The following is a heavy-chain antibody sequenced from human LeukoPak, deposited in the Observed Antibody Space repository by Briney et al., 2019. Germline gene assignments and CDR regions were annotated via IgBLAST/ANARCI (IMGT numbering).Heavy chain of an antibody. J-gene: IGHJ4*02. Sequence: PSETLSLTCTVSGGSISSGSYCWSWIRQPPGKGLEWIGYIYYSGSTYYNPSLKSRVTISVDTSKNQFSLKLSSVTAADTAVYYCARAGIVLMDNWGQGTLVTVSS. D-gene: IGHD2-8*01. CDR1: GGSISSGSYC. V-gene: IGHV4-30-4*08. CDR2: IYYSGST. CDR3: ARAGIVLMDN.